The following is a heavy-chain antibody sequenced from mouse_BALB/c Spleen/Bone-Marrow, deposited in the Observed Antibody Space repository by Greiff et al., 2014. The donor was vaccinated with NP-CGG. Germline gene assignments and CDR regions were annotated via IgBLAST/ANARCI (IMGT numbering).Heavy chain of an antibody. D-gene: IGHD2-4*01. CDR1: GYTFTSYW. J-gene: IGHJ1*01. CDR3: TRGDYDWYFDV. V-gene: IGHV1S127*01. Sequence: VQLQQPGAELVKPGASVKMSCKASGYTFTSYWMHWVKQRPGQGLEWIGVIDPSDSYTSYNQKFKGKATLTVDTSSSTAYMQLRRLTSEDSAVYYCTRGDYDWYFDVWGAGTTVTVSS. CDR2: IDPSDSYT.